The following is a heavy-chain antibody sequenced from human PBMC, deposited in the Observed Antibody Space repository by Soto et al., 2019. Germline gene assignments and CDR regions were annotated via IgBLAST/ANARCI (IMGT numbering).Heavy chain of an antibody. Sequence: AASVKVSCKASGYTFTSYAMHWVRQAPGQRLEWMGWINAGNGNTKYSQKFQGRVTITRDTSASTAYMELSSLRSEDTVVYYCARVRAFCSSTSCHFDYWGQGTLVTVSS. CDR1: GYTFTSYA. CDR2: INAGNGNT. J-gene: IGHJ4*02. V-gene: IGHV1-3*01. D-gene: IGHD2-2*01. CDR3: ARVRAFCSSTSCHFDY.